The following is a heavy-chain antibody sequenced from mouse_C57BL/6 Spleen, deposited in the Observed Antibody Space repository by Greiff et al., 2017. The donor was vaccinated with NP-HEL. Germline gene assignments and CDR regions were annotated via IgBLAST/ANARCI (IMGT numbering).Heavy chain of an antibody. CDR2: IWSGGST. CDR3: TRNDYGGAGDC. CDR1: GFSLTSYC. D-gene: IGHD1-1*01. J-gene: IGHJ2*01. Sequence: VQLQESGPGLVQPSQSLSITCTVSGFSLTSYCVHWVRQSPGKGLEWLGVIWSGGSTEYTAALISTLSTSTDNSKSQVFFKMTSLQAGARAIYYSTRNDYGGAGDCWGQGATLTVSS. V-gene: IGHV2-2*01.